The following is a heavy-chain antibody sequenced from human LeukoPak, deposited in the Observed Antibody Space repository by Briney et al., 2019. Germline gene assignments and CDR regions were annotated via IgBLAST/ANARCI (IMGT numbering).Heavy chain of an antibody. CDR1: GFTFSSYA. D-gene: IGHD4-17*01. Sequence: GGSLGLSCAASGFTFSSYAMHWVRQAPGKGLEWVAVISYDGSNKYYADSVKGRFTISRDNSKNTLYLQMNSLRAEDTAVYYCATPFLRPYDYDDPGGYWGQGTLVTVSS. CDR3: ATPFLRPYDYDDPGGY. CDR2: ISYDGSNK. J-gene: IGHJ4*02. V-gene: IGHV3-30-3*01.